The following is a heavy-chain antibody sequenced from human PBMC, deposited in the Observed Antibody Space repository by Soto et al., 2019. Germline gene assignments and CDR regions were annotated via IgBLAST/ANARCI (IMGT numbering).Heavy chain of an antibody. CDR1: GDSVSSDRYF. CDR3: ARIVVGATVDL. J-gene: IGHJ5*02. CDR2: ISSTGDT. D-gene: IGHD1-26*01. Sequence: PSETLSLTCSVSGDSVSSDRYFWTWIRQPPGKGLEWIAYISSTGDTNYNPSLKSRVTISVDTSRNQFSLTLTSVTAADTAVYFCARIVVGATVDLWGQGSLVTVSS. V-gene: IGHV4-61*01.